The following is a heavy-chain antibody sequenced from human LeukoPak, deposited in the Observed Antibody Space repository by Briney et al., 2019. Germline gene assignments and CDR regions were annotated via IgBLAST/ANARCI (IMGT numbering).Heavy chain of an antibody. D-gene: IGHD3-3*01. J-gene: IGHJ4*02. V-gene: IGHV3-11*01. CDR3: ARGTIFGVVHFDY. Sequence: GGSLRLSCAASGFTVGSNYMSWVRQAPGKGLEWVSYISSSGSTIYYADSVKGRFTISRDNAKNSLYLQMNSLRAEDTAVYYCARGTIFGVVHFDYWGQGTLVTVSS. CDR1: GFTVGSNY. CDR2: ISSSGSTI.